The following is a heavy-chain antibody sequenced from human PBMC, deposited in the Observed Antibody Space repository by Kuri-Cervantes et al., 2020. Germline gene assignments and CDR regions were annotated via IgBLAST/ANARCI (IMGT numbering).Heavy chain of an antibody. CDR3: ASNPYTSDWYGAFNI. J-gene: IGHJ3*02. CDR2: IDRDGREI. D-gene: IGHD6-19*01. CDR1: GFTYSGYW. V-gene: IGHV3-7*01. Sequence: GGSLRLSCATSGFTYSGYWMTWVRQAPGKGLEWVASIDRDGREIFYVDSVKGRFTISRDNAKNSLSLQMNSLRAEDTAVYYCASNPYTSDWYGAFNIWGQGTMVTVSS.